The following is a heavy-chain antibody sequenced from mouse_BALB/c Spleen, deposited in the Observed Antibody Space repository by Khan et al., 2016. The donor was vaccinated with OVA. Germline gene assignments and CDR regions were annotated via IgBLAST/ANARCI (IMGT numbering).Heavy chain of an antibody. CDR3: ARHYFGPFAY. J-gene: IGHJ3*01. CDR2: INSDGAYT. V-gene: IGHV5-9-3*01. D-gene: IGHD1-1*01. Sequence: EVELVESGGGLVKPGGSLKLSCAASGFTFSSYAVSWVRQTPEKRLEWVATINSDGAYTYYPDSVKGRFTISRDNAMNTLYLQMSSLRSEDTAMYYCARHYFGPFAYWDQGTLVTVSA. CDR1: GFTFSSYA.